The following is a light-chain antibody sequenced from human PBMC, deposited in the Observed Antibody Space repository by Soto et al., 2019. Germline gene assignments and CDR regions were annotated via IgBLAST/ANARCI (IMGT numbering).Light chain of an antibody. CDR2: EGS. CDR1: SSDVGRYNI. V-gene: IGLV2-23*01. Sequence: QSALTQPASVSGSPGQSITISCTGTSSDVGRYNIVSWYQQHPGKAPKLMIYEGSKRPSGVSDRFSGSKSGNTASLTISGLQAEDEADYYCCSYAGSSTYVFGTATKVTVL. CDR3: CSYAGSSTYV. J-gene: IGLJ1*01.